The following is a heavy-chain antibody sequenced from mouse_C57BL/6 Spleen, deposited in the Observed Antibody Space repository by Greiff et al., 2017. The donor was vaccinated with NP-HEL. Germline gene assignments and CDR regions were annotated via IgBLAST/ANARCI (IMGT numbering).Heavy chain of an antibody. J-gene: IGHJ2*01. CDR1: GYAFSSSW. CDR3: ARSDTTVEDDY. CDR2: IYPGDGDT. Sequence: QVQLQQSGPELVKPGASVKISCKASGYAFSSSWMNWVKQRPGKGLEWIGRIYPGDGDTNYNGKFKGKATLTADKSSSTAYMQLSSLTSEDSAVYFCARSDTTVEDDYWGQGTTLTVSS. V-gene: IGHV1-82*01. D-gene: IGHD1-1*01.